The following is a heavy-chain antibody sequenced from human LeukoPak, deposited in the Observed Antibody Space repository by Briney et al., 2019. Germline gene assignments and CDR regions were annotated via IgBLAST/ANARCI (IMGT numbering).Heavy chain of an antibody. D-gene: IGHD6-19*01. CDR1: GGTFSSYA. Sequence: SVKVSCKASGGTFSSYAISWVRQAPGQGLEWMGRIIPIFGGANYAQKFPGRVTLTTDESTSTACMELSSLRSEDTAVYYCARGIAVAGFDYWGQGTLVTVSS. V-gene: IGHV1-69*05. CDR3: ARGIAVAGFDY. CDR2: IIPIFGGA. J-gene: IGHJ4*02.